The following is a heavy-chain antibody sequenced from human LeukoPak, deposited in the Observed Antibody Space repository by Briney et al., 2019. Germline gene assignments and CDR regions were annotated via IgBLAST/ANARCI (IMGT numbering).Heavy chain of an antibody. Sequence: PSQTLSLTCTVSGGSISDAAYYWSWIRQHPGEGLKWIGYIYYSGSTSYNPSLKSRVTISVDTSKNQFSLKLTSVTAADTAVYYCARQGGGNRNGMDVWGQGTTVTVSS. CDR1: GGSISDAAYY. V-gene: IGHV4-31*03. CDR2: IYYSGST. D-gene: IGHD4-23*01. CDR3: ARQGGGNRNGMDV. J-gene: IGHJ6*02.